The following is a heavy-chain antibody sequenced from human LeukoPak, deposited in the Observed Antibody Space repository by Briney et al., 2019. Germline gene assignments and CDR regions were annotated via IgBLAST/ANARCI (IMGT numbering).Heavy chain of an antibody. V-gene: IGHV3-30*19. J-gene: IGHJ1*01. CDR3: ARVDRGAAAGYSQQ. CDR1: GFTFSSYS. CDR2: ISYDGSNK. D-gene: IGHD6-13*01. Sequence: PGTSLRLSCAASGFTFSSYSMHWVRQAPGKGLEWVAVISYDGSNKYYADSVKGRFTISRDNSKNTLYLQMNSLRAEDTAVYYCARVDRGAAAGYSQQWGQGTLVTVSS.